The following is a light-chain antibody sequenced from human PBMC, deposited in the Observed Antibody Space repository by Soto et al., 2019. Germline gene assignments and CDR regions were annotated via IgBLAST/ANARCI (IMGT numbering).Light chain of an antibody. Sequence: QSVLTQPASVSGSPGQSITISCTGTSSDVGSYNLVSWYQQHPGKAPKLMIYEGSKRPSGVSNRFSGSKSGNTASLTISGLQAEDEADYYCCSYAGSSIRYVFGTGTKV. CDR2: EGS. CDR3: CSYAGSSIRYV. J-gene: IGLJ1*01. V-gene: IGLV2-23*01. CDR1: SSDVGSYNL.